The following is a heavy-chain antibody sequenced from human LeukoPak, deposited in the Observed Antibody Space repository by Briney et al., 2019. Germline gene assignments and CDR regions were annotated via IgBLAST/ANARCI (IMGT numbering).Heavy chain of an antibody. CDR2: IYYSGST. D-gene: IGHD6-13*01. V-gene: IGHV4-59*12. J-gene: IGHJ4*02. Sequence: PSETLSLTCTVSGGSISSYYWSWIRQPPGKGLEWIEYIYYSGSTNYNPSLKSRVTISVDTSENQFSLKLSFVTAADTAVYYCARVSSILKGIAAAAHFDYWGQGTLVTVSS. CDR3: ARVSSILKGIAAAAHFDY. CDR1: GGSISSYY.